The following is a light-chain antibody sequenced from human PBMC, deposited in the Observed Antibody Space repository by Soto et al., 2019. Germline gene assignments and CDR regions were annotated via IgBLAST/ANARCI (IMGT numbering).Light chain of an antibody. CDR2: GNI. V-gene: IGLV1-40*01. CDR1: SSNIGAGYD. J-gene: IGLJ2*01. CDR3: QTYDTGGSGSI. Sequence: QSVLTQPPSVSGAPGQRVALSCAGTSSNIGAGYDVHWYQHLPGTAPKLLIFGNINRPAGVPDRFSGSKSGTSASLAISGLPAADEGYYYCQTYDTGGSGSIFGGGTKLTVL.